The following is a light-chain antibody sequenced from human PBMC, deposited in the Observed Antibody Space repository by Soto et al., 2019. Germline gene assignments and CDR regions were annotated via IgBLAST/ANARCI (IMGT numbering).Light chain of an antibody. CDR3: SSYTSSNTLV. J-gene: IGLJ3*02. CDR1: SSDVGGYNY. Sequence: QSALPQPASVSGSPGQSITISCTGTSSDVGGYNYVSWYQQHPGRAPKLMIYDVTNRPSGVSNRFSGSKSGNTASLTISGLQAEDEAAYYCSSYTSSNTLVFGGGTKLTVL. CDR2: DVT. V-gene: IGLV2-14*03.